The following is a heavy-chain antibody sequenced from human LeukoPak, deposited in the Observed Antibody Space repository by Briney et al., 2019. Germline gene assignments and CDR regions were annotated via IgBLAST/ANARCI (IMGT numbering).Heavy chain of an antibody. J-gene: IGHJ4*02. CDR1: GGTFSSYA. CDR2: INPNSGDT. Sequence: ASVRVSCKASGGTFSSYAISWVRQAPGQGLEWMGWINPNSGDTNHAQKFQGRVTMTRDTSISTAYLDLSGLRSDDTAVYYCASRINFDWLLTFDYWGQGTLVTVSS. CDR3: ASRINFDWLLTFDY. V-gene: IGHV1-2*02. D-gene: IGHD3-9*01.